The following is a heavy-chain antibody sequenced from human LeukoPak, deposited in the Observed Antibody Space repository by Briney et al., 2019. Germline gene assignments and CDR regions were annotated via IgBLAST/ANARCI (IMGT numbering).Heavy chain of an antibody. J-gene: IGHJ3*02. V-gene: IGHV4-31*03. D-gene: IGHD3-16*01. CDR2: IYFRGST. CDR1: GGSITRGGDY. Sequence: SQTLSLTCSVSGGSITRGGDYWSWIRQHPGKGLEWIGYIYFRGSTYYNPSFESRISIPVDTSKNQFSLELNSVTAADTAVFYCARVSAGTIMADAFDIWGQGTVVTVSS. CDR3: ARVSAGTIMADAFDI.